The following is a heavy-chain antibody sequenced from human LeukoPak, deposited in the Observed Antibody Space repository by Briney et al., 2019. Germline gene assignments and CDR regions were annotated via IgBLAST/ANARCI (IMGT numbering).Heavy chain of an antibody. V-gene: IGHV4-4*07. Sequence: SETLSLTCTVSGGSISSYYWSWIRQPAGKGLEWIGRIYTSGSTNYNPSLKSRVTMSVDTSKNQFSLKLSSVTAADTAVYYCASSGGWFGDRWGLDYWGQGTLVTVSP. CDR3: ASSGGWFGDRWGLDY. D-gene: IGHD3-10*01. J-gene: IGHJ4*02. CDR2: IYTSGST. CDR1: GGSISSYY.